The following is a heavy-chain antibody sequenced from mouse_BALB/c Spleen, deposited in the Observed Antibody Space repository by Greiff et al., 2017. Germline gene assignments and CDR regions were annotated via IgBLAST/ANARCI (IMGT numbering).Heavy chain of an antibody. D-gene: IGHD1-2*01. Sequence: EVKLVESGGGLVQPGGSRKLSCAASGFTFSSFGMHWVRQAPEKGLEWVAYISSGSSTIYYADTVEGRFTISSDNPKNTLFLQMTSLRSEDTAMYYCARSALRLHAMDYWGQGTSVTVSS. CDR1: GFTFSSFG. J-gene: IGHJ4*01. CDR2: ISSGSSTI. V-gene: IGHV5-17*02. CDR3: ARSALRLHAMDY.